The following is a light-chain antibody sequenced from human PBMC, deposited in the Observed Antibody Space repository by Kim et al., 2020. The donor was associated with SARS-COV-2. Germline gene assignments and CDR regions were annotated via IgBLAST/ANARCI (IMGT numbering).Light chain of an antibody. CDR1: SSDIGGYDF. CDR2: DVS. Sequence: GQSITISCTGTSSDIGGYDFVSWYQQHPGKAPKLMIYDVSNRPSGVSYRFSGSKSGHTASLTISGLQAEDEAHYYCSSYTTTTPVIFGGGTKLTVL. J-gene: IGLJ2*01. CDR3: SSYTTTTPVI. V-gene: IGLV2-14*03.